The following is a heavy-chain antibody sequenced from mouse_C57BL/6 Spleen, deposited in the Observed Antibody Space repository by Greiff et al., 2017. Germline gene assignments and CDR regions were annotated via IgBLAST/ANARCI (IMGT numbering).Heavy chain of an antibody. CDR2: IDTSDSET. J-gene: IGHJ4*01. V-gene: IGHV1-52*01. CDR3: ARLDVMDY. CDR1: GYTFTSSW. Sequence: QVQLQQPGAELVRPGSSVKLSCKASGYTFTSSWMHWVKQSHIQGLEWIGNIDTSDSETHYNQKFKDKATLTVDKSSSPAYMQLSSLTSEDSAVYYCARLDVMDYWGQGTSVTVSS.